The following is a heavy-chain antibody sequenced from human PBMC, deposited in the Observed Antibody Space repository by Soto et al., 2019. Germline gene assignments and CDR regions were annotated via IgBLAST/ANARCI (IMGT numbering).Heavy chain of an antibody. CDR2: IKQDGSEK. CDR1: GFTFSSYW. D-gene: IGHD1-1*01. CDR3: ARVAGGGGYYFDY. Sequence: EVQLVESGGGLVQPGGSLRLSCAASGFTFSSYWMSWVRQAPGKGLEWVANIKQDGSEKYYVDSVKGRFTISRDNAKNSLYPQMNSLRAEDTAVYYCARVAGGGGYYFDYWGQGTLVTVSS. J-gene: IGHJ4*02. V-gene: IGHV3-7*01.